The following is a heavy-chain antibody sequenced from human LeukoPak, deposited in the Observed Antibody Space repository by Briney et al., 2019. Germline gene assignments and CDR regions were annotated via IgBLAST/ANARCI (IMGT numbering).Heavy chain of an antibody. Sequence: PETPSLTCAVYGGSLSGYYWSWIRQPPGHGLEWIGEINHSGSNNYNPSLKSRVTIYVDTSKNQFSLQLSSVPAADTAVYYCARAPRKGRESTLSFDYWGQGTLVTVSS. J-gene: IGHJ4*02. CDR2: INHSGSN. CDR1: GGSLSGYY. CDR3: ARAPRKGRESTLSFDY. V-gene: IGHV4-34*01.